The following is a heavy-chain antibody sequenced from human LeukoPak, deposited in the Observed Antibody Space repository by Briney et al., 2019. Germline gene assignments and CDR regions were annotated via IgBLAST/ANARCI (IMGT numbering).Heavy chain of an antibody. V-gene: IGHV1-2*02. CDR2: INPNSGGT. Sequence: GASVKVSCKASGYTFTGYYMHWVRQAPGQGLEWMVWINPNSGGTNYAQKFQGRVTMTRDTSISTAYMELSRLRSDDTAVYYCAREDHIVVVPAAIDYFDYWGQGTLVTVSS. J-gene: IGHJ4*02. D-gene: IGHD2-2*01. CDR3: AREDHIVVVPAAIDYFDY. CDR1: GYTFTGYY.